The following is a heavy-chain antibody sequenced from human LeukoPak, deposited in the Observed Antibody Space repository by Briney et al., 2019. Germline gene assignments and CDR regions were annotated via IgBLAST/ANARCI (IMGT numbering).Heavy chain of an antibody. Sequence: GGSLRLSCAASGFTFSSHEMNWVRQAPGKGLEWLSYISSSGSTIYYADSVKGRFTISRDSAKNSLYLQMNSLRAEDTAVYYCASSGQDDYWGQGTLVTVSS. J-gene: IGHJ4*02. CDR2: ISSSGSTI. CDR1: GFTFSSHE. V-gene: IGHV3-48*03. D-gene: IGHD2-15*01. CDR3: ASSGQDDY.